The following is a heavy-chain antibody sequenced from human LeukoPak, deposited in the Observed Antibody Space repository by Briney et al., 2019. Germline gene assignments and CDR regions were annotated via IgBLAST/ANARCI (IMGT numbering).Heavy chain of an antibody. D-gene: IGHD2-15*01. V-gene: IGHV3-64D*09. Sequence: GGSPRLFCSASGFTFSNYSMHWVRQAPGKGLECISAISSTGGSTYYADSVKGRLTISRDNSKNTLYLQMSSLRAEDTAVYYCVRDTSYWSGGRCFATYSFDYWGQGTRVTVSS. J-gene: IGHJ4*02. CDR3: VRDTSYWSGGRCFATYSFDY. CDR1: GFTFSNYS. CDR2: ISSTGGST.